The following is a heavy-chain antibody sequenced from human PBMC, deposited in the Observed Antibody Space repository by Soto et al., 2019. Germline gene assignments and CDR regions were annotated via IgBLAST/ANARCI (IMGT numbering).Heavy chain of an antibody. Sequence: QVQLVESGGGVVQPGSSLRLSCAASGFTFSSYGMHWVRQAPGKGLEWVAVISYDGSNKYYADSVKGRFTISRDNSKNTLYLQMNSLRAEDTAVYYCAKVHEMATIADYWGQGTLVTVSS. V-gene: IGHV3-30*18. CDR3: AKVHEMATIADY. CDR1: GFTFSSYG. J-gene: IGHJ4*02. CDR2: ISYDGSNK. D-gene: IGHD5-12*01.